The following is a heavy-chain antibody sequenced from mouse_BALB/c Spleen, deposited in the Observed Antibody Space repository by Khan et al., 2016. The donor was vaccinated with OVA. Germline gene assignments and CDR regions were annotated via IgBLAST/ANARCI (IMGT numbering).Heavy chain of an antibody. D-gene: IGHD2-4*01. V-gene: IGHV2-2*02. CDR2: IWSGGTT. J-gene: IGHJ3*01. Sequence: QVRLQQSGPGLVQPSQSLSITCTVSGFSLTTYGVHWARQSPGKGLEWLGVIWSGGTTDYNAAFISRLSISKDSSKSQVFFKMNSLQVNDTAIYYCARNYDYDEGLAYWGQGTLVTVSA. CDR1: GFSLTTYG. CDR3: ARNYDYDEGLAY.